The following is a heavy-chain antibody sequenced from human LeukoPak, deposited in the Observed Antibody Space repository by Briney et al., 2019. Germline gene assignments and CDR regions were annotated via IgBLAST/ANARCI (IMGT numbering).Heavy chain of an antibody. CDR2: INHSGST. V-gene: IGHV4-34*01. D-gene: IGHD5-24*01. CDR1: GGSFSGYY. CDR3: AVRRPNWFDP. J-gene: IGHJ5*02. Sequence: SETLSLTCAVYGGSFSGYYWSWIRQPPGKGLEWIGEINHSGSTNYNPSLKSRVTISVDTSKNQFSLKLSSVTAADTAVYYCAVRRPNWFDPWGQGTLVTVSS.